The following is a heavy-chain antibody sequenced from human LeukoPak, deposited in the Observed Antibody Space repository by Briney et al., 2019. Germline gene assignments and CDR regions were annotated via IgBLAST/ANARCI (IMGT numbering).Heavy chain of an antibody. Sequence: GGSLRLSCAASGFSISAYWMSWVRQGPGKGLEWVASINPDGSVQSYVDSVKGRFTISRDNAKNSLYLQMNSLSAEDTALSYCARLFGGVTTFDYWGQGTLVTVSS. CDR1: GFSISAYW. V-gene: IGHV3-7*01. D-gene: IGHD4-17*01. J-gene: IGHJ4*02. CDR3: ARLFGGVTTFDY. CDR2: INPDGSVQ.